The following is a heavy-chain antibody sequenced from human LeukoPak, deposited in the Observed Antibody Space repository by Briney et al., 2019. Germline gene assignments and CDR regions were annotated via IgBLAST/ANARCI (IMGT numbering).Heavy chain of an antibody. CDR3: ARAQVYSSGWYWFDY. D-gene: IGHD6-19*01. V-gene: IGHV1-46*01. J-gene: IGHJ4*02. CDR2: INPSGGST. Sequence: INPSGGSTSYAQKFQGRVTMTRDTSASTVYMELSSLRSEDTAVYYCARAQVYSSGWYWFDYWGQGTLVTVSS.